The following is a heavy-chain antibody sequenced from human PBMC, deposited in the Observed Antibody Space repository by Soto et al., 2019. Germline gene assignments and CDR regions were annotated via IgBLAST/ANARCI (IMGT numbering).Heavy chain of an antibody. CDR1: GYTLTDLS. D-gene: IGHD3-3*01. Sequence: ASVKVSCTVSGYTLTDLSMHWVRQAPGKGLEWMGGFDPEDGETIYAQKFQGRVTMTEDTSTDTAYMELSSLRSEDTAVYYCATLPNDFWSGYYTNYYFDYWGQGTLVTV. CDR3: ATLPNDFWSGYYTNYYFDY. V-gene: IGHV1-24*01. CDR2: FDPEDGET. J-gene: IGHJ4*02.